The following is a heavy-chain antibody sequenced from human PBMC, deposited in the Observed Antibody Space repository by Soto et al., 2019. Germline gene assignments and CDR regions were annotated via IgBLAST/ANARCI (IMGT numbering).Heavy chain of an antibody. Sequence: EVQLMESGGGLVKPGGSLRLSCAASGFTFSNAWMSWVRQAPGKGLEWVGRIKSKNDGGTIDYAAPVKGRFTISRDDSNNTLSLQMNSLKTEDTAVYYCTTLFISDDDRNNWGQGTLVTVSS. V-gene: IGHV3-15*01. D-gene: IGHD4-4*01. J-gene: IGHJ4*02. CDR1: GFTFSNAW. CDR2: IKSKNDGGTI. CDR3: TTLFISDDDRNN.